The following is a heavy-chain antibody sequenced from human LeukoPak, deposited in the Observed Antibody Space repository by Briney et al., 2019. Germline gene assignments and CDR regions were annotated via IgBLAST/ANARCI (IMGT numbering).Heavy chain of an antibody. V-gene: IGHV1-2*02. Sequence: ASVKVSCKSSGYTFSDYYLHWLRQAPGQGLEWMGWINPYSGGTNYAQKFQGRVTMTRDTSISTAYMELSRLRSDDTAVYYCARGPHWDPHFDYWGQGTLVTVSS. D-gene: IGHD7-27*01. CDR1: GYTFSDYY. CDR3: ARGPHWDPHFDY. J-gene: IGHJ4*02. CDR2: INPYSGGT.